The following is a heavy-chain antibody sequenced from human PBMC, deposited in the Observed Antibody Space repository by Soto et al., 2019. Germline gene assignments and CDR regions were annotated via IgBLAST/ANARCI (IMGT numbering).Heavy chain of an antibody. CDR2: IIPIFGTA. V-gene: IGHV1-69*13. Sequence: ASVKVSCKASGGTFSSYAISWVRQAPGQGLEWMGGIIPIFGTANYAQRFQGRVTITADESTSTAYMELSSLRSEDTAVYYCAGGEFGIAAAGLPPRFDYWGQGTLVTVSS. CDR3: AGGEFGIAAAGLPPRFDY. CDR1: GGTFSSYA. D-gene: IGHD6-13*01. J-gene: IGHJ4*02.